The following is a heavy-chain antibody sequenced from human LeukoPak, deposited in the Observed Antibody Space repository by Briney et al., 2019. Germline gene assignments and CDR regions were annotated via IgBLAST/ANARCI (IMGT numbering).Heavy chain of an antibody. CDR1: GYSISSGYY. CDR3: ARHVVPAAQSSYMDV. J-gene: IGHJ6*03. Sequence: SETLSLTCAVSGYSISSGYYWGWIRQPPGKGLEWIGGIYHSGSTYYNPSLKSRVTISVDTSKNQFSLKLNSVTAADTSLYYCARHVVPAAQSSYMDVWGKGTTVTVSS. CDR2: IYHSGST. V-gene: IGHV4-38-2*01. D-gene: IGHD2-2*01.